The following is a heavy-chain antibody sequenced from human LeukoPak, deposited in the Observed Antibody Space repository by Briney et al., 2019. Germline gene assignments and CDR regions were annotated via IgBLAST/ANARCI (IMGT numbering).Heavy chain of an antibody. CDR3: AKDWGDIVVVPELGY. D-gene: IGHD2-2*01. CDR1: GFTFSSYG. Sequence: GGSLRLSCAASGFTFSSYGMHWVRQAPGKGLEWVAVISYDGSNKYYADSVKGRFTISRDNSKNTLYLQMNSLRAEDTAVYYCAKDWGDIVVVPELGYWGQGTLVTVSS. J-gene: IGHJ4*02. CDR2: ISYDGSNK. V-gene: IGHV3-30*18.